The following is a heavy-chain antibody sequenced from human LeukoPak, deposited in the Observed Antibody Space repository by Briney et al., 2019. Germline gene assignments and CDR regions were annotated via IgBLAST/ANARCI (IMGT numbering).Heavy chain of an antibody. CDR3: ARYHPKAYFDY. CDR1: GYTFTSYA. Sequence: GASVKVSCKASGYTFTSYAMYWVRQAPGQRLEWMGWINAGNGNTKYSQKFQGRVTITRDTSASTAYMELSSLRSEDTAVYYCARYHPKAYFDYWGQGTPVTVSS. CDR2: INAGNGNT. V-gene: IGHV1-3*01. J-gene: IGHJ4*02.